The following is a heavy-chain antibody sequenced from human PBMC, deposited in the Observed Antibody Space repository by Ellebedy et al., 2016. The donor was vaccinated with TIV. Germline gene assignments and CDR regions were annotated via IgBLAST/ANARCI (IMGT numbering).Heavy chain of an antibody. V-gene: IGHV3-53*04. CDR2: IYSGGST. CDR3: ARVSSGYYN. Sequence: GESLKTSXPSSGFTVSSNYMSWVRQAPGKGLEWVSVIYSGGSTYYADSVKGRFTISRHNSKNTLYLQMNSLRAEDTAVYYCARVSSGYYNWGQGTLVTVSS. CDR1: GFTVSSNY. D-gene: IGHD3-22*01. J-gene: IGHJ4*02.